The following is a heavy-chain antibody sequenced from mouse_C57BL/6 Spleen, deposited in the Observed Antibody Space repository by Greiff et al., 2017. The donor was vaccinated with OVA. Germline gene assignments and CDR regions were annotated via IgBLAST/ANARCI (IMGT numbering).Heavy chain of an antibody. CDR2: INPSSGYT. Sequence: QVQLKESGAELAKPGASVKLSCKASGYTFTSYWMHWVKQRPGQGLEWIGYINPSSGYTKYNQKFKDKATLTADKASSTAYMQLSSLTYEDSAVYYCARGYSNYPFAYWGQGTLVTVSA. CDR3: ARGYSNYPFAY. D-gene: IGHD2-5*01. J-gene: IGHJ3*01. V-gene: IGHV1-7*01. CDR1: GYTFTSYW.